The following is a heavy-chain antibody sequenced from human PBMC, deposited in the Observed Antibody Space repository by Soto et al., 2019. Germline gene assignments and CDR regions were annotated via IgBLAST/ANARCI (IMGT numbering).Heavy chain of an antibody. CDR2: ISPYNGET. D-gene: IGHD2-8*01. V-gene: IGHV1-18*01. J-gene: IGHJ3*02. Sequence: QVQLVQSGPEVKKPGASVRVSCKASGYTFNNFAINWVRQAPGQGLEWLGWISPYNGETEYAQKFQGRVIMTTDASTSTAYLEVRSLRSDETAVYYCAREQTRCLKDAFDIWGQGTMVIVSS. CDR3: AREQTRCLKDAFDI. CDR1: GYTFNNFA.